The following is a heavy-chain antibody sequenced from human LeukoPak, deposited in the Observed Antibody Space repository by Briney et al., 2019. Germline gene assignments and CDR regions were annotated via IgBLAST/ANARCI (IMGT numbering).Heavy chain of an antibody. CDR3: AKGTYSNYYFDY. CDR1: GFTFSSYG. CDR2: ISYDGSNK. D-gene: IGHD4-11*01. V-gene: IGHV3-30*18. Sequence: GGSLRLSCAASGFTFSSYGMHWVRQAPGKGLEWVAVISYDGSNKYYADSVKGRFTISRDNSKNTLYLQMNSLRAEDTAVYYCAKGTYSNYYFDYWGQGTLVTVSS. J-gene: IGHJ4*02.